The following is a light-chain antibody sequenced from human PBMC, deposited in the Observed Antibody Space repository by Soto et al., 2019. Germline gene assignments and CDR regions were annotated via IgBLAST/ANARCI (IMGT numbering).Light chain of an antibody. CDR1: SSNIGSNT. CDR3: AAWDDSLNGLV. V-gene: IGLV1-44*01. J-gene: IGLJ1*01. CDR2: NNN. Sequence: QSVLTQPPSASGTPGQRVTISCSGSSSNIGSNTVNWYQQLPGTAPKLLIYNNNHRPSGVPERCSGSKSGTSASLDISGLQSEDEADYYCAAWDDSLNGLVFGTGTKVTVL.